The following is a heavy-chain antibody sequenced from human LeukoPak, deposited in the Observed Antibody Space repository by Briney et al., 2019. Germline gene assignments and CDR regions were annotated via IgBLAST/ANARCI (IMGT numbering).Heavy chain of an antibody. CDR3: ARITFGGVIVPFGY. CDR2: MNPNSGNT. J-gene: IGHJ4*02. V-gene: IGHV1-8*02. Sequence: ASVKVSCKASGYTFTSYGINWVRQATGQGLEWMGWMNPNSGNTGYAQKFQGRVTMTRNTSISTAYMELSSLRSEDTAVYYCARITFGGVIVPFGYWGQGTLVTVSS. D-gene: IGHD3-16*02. CDR1: GYTFTSYG.